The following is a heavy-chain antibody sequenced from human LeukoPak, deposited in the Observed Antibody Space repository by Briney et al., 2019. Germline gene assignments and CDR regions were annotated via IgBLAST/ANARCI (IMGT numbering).Heavy chain of an antibody. CDR1: GFSLRTSGVG. J-gene: IGHJ4*02. V-gene: IGHV2-5*02. Sequence: APKLVNPTQTLTLTCTFSGFSLRTSGVGVGWIRQPPGKALEWLALIYWDDDKRYSPSLKSRLTITKDTSKNQVVLTMTNMDPVDTATYYCAHVRHYGGPNDYWGQGTLVTVSS. CDR2: IYWDDDK. CDR3: AHVRHYGGPNDY. D-gene: IGHD3-9*01.